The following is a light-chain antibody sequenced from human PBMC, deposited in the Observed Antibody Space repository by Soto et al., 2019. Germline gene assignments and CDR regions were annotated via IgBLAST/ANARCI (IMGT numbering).Light chain of an antibody. J-gene: IGLJ3*02. CDR3: VLYMGSGIPWV. V-gene: IGLV8-61*01. Sequence: QAVVTQEPSLSVSPGGTVPLTCGLSSGSVSTSFYPGWYQQTPGQAPRTLIYSTNTRSSGVPDRFSGSILGNKAALTITGAQTDDECDYYCVLYMGSGIPWVFGGGTKLTVL. CDR2: STN. CDR1: SGSVSTSFY.